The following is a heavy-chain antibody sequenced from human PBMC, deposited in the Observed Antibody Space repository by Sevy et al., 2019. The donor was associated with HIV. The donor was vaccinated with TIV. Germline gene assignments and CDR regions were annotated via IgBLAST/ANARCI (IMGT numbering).Heavy chain of an antibody. CDR1: GFTFDDYA. CDR2: ISYNSAYI. CDR3: VKENLGGAVAGGGFDY. D-gene: IGHD6-19*01. V-gene: IGHV3-9*01. J-gene: IGHJ4*02. Sequence: GGSLRLSCAASGFTFDDYAMHWVRQAPGKGLEWVSGISYNSAYIGYADSVKGRFTISRDNAKNSLYLQMNSLRAEEKALYYCVKENLGGAVAGGGFDYWGQGTLVTVSS.